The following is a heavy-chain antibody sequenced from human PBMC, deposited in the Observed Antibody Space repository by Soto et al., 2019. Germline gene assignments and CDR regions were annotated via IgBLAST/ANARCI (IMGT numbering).Heavy chain of an antibody. CDR2: ISVTSTTI. J-gene: IGHJ4*02. Sequence: EVQLVESGGVLAQPGGSLRLSCAASGFTFNTFGMNWVRQAPGKGLEWISYISVTSTTIHYADSVKGRFAISRDNAKNSRYLEMDSLRVEDTAVYYCARDGAMTGVFDYWGPGTVVTVSS. CDR1: GFTFNTFG. D-gene: IGHD3-9*01. CDR3: ARDGAMTGVFDY. V-gene: IGHV3-48*01.